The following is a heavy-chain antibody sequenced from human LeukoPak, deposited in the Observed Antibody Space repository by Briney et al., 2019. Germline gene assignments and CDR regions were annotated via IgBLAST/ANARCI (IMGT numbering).Heavy chain of an antibody. CDR2: ISGSGSTT. Sequence: GGSLRLSCAASGFTFSSYTVTWVRQAPGKGLEWVSSISGSGSTTYFADSMKGRFTISRDNSKNTLYLQMNSLRAEDTAVYYCAKDSTVSGSYYGMDIWGQGTTVTVSS. CDR1: GFTFSSYT. D-gene: IGHD3-22*01. J-gene: IGHJ6*02. CDR3: AKDSTVSGSYYGMDI. V-gene: IGHV3-23*01.